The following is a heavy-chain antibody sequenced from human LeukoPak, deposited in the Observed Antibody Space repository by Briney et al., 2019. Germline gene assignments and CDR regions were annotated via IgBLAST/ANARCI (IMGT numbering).Heavy chain of an antibody. CDR2: NIPILGIA. CDR3: ARDSIPNTQDYDILTDAFDI. CDR1: GGTFSSYA. Sequence: GASVKVSCKASGGTFSSYAISWVRQAPGQGLEWMGRNIPILGIANYAQKFQGRVTITADKSTSTAYMELSSLRSEDTAVYYCARDSIPNTQDYDILTDAFDIWGQGTMVTVSS. D-gene: IGHD3-9*01. V-gene: IGHV1-69*04. J-gene: IGHJ3*02.